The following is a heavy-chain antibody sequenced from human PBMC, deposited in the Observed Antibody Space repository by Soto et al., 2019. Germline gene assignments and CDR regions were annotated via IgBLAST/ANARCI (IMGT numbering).Heavy chain of an antibody. V-gene: IGHV3-21*01. Sequence: EVHLVESGGGLVKPGGSLRLSCAASGFTFSSYSINWVRQAPGKGLEWVSSINPSSSYIFYADSVKGRFTISRDNAKNSLYLQMDSLRVEDTAVYYCARLYCTNDVCLPSWTIDYWGQGTLVTVSS. CDR2: INPSSSYI. CDR3: ARLYCTNDVCLPSWTIDY. D-gene: IGHD2-8*01. J-gene: IGHJ4*02. CDR1: GFTFSSYS.